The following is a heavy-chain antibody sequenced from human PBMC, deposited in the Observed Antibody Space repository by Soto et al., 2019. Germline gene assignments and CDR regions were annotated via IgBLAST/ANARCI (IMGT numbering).Heavy chain of an antibody. CDR3: ARYGEYYDFWSGYYPGPSWFDP. CDR2: IYYSGST. D-gene: IGHD3-3*01. J-gene: IGHJ5*02. CDR1: GGSISSGGYY. V-gene: IGHV4-31*03. Sequence: SETLSLTCTVSGGSISSGGYYWSWIRQHPGKGLEWIGYIYYSGSTYYNPSLKSRVTISVDTSKNQFSLKLSSVTAADTAVYYCARYGEYYDFWSGYYPGPSWFDPWGQGTLVTVSS.